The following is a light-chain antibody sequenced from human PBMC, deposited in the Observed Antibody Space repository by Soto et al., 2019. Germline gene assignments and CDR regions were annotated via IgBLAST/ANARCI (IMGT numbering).Light chain of an antibody. CDR2: DAS. Sequence: EIFFTQATATLSLSPGERATLSWRASQSIRIYLAWYQQKPGQAPRVLIYDASNRATGIPARFSGSGSGTEFTLTISSLEPEDFEVDDCQQRSNWPIIFGQGTRLEI. V-gene: IGKV3-11*01. CDR1: QSIRIY. CDR3: QQRSNWPII. J-gene: IGKJ5*01.